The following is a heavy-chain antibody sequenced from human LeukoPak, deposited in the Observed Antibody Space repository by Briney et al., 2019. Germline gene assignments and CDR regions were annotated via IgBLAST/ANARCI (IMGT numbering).Heavy chain of an antibody. CDR2: INGDGSST. J-gene: IGHJ3*02. CDR1: GFTFNTYW. Sequence: GGSLRLSCAASGFTFNTYWMHWVRQAPGKGLVWVSHINGDGSSTSYADSVKGRFTISRDNAKNTLYLQMNSLRAEDTAVYYCARVRGQLWFADGFDIWGQGTMATVSS. D-gene: IGHD3-10*01. V-gene: IGHV3-74*01. CDR3: ARVRGQLWFADGFDI.